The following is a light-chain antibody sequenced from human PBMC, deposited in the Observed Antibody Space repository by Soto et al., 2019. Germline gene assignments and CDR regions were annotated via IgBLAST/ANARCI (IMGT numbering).Light chain of an antibody. V-gene: IGKV1-5*01. Sequence: DIQMTQSPSTLSASVGDRVTITCRASQSISSWLAWYQQKPGKAPKLLIYDASSLESGVPSRFSGSGSGTXXXXXXSSLQPDDFATYYCQQYNSYPITFGQGTRLEIK. CDR1: QSISSW. J-gene: IGKJ5*01. CDR3: QQYNSYPIT. CDR2: DAS.